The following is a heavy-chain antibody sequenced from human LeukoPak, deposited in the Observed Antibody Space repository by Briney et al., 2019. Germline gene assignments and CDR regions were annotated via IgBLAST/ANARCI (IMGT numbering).Heavy chain of an antibody. Sequence: SETLSLTCAVYGGSFSGYYWSWIRQPPGKGLEWIGEINHSGSTNYNPSLKSRVTISVDTSKNQFSLKLSSVTAADTAVYYCARHKGVPYYDFWSGYYTGVGFDYWGQGTLVTVSS. CDR1: GGSFSGYY. J-gene: IGHJ4*02. CDR3: ARHKGVPYYDFWSGYYTGVGFDY. CDR2: INHSGST. D-gene: IGHD3-3*01. V-gene: IGHV4-34*01.